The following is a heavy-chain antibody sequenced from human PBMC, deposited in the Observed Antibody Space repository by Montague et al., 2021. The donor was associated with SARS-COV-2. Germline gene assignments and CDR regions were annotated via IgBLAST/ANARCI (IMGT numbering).Heavy chain of an antibody. V-gene: IGHV4-34*01. CDR3: AKLMSFPYYDYGMDV. J-gene: IGHJ6*02. CDR2: INHIGSI. Sequence: SKTLSLTCAVYGGSLTGYYWSWIRQAPGKGLEWIGEINHIGSINXNPSVESRVTILVDRSKKHFSLNVTSVAAADTAVYYCAKLMSFPYYDYGMDVWGQGTTVTVSS. D-gene: IGHD1-1*01. CDR1: GGSLTGYY.